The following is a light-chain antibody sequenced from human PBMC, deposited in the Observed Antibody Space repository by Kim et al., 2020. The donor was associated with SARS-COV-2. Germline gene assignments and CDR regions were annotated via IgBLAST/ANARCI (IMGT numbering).Light chain of an antibody. CDR2: GAS. V-gene: IGKV3-15*01. Sequence: EIVMTQSPATLSVSPGERATLSCRASQNIRNHLVWFQKKLGQAPRLLIYGASFRATGVPARFSGSGSGTEFTLTITDLHSEDFAVYYCHQSIDLGSFGQGTKLEIK. J-gene: IGKJ2*04. CDR1: QNIRNH. CDR3: HQSIDLGS.